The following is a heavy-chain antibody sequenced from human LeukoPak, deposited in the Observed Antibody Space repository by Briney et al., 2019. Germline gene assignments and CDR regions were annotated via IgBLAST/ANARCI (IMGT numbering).Heavy chain of an antibody. Sequence: SETLSLTCAVYGGSFSGYYWSWIRQPPGKGLEWIGSIYYSGSTYYNPSLKSRVTISVDTSKNQFSLKLSSVTAADTAVYYCARDTGFNSGSYYGGAFDIWGQGTMVTVSS. V-gene: IGHV4-34*01. CDR3: ARDTGFNSGSYYGGAFDI. D-gene: IGHD1-26*01. CDR2: IYYSGST. CDR1: GGSFSGYY. J-gene: IGHJ3*02.